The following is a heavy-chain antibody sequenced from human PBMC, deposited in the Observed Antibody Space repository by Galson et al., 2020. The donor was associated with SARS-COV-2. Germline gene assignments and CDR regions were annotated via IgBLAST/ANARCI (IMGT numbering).Heavy chain of an antibody. V-gene: IGHV4-61*01. Sequence: SETLSLTCTVSGGSVSSGSYYWSWIRQPPGKGLEWIGYIYYSGSTNYNPSLKSRVTISVDTSKNQFSLKLSSVTAADTAVYYCARDQGCSSTSCYFVGDYYYYGMDVWGQGTTVTVSS. CDR3: ARDQGCSSTSCYFVGDYYYYGMDV. J-gene: IGHJ6*02. CDR1: GGSVSSGSYY. CDR2: IYYSGST. D-gene: IGHD2-2*01.